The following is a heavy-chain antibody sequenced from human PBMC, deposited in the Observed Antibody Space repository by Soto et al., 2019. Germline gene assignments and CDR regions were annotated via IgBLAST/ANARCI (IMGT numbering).Heavy chain of an antibody. CDR3: VRAEPTRYFQH. Sequence: GGSLRLSCAASGFTVSSDYMSWVRQAPGKGLEWVSVIYSGGSTYYADSVKGRFTISRDNSKNTLYLQMNSLRAEDTAVYYCVRAEPTRYFQHWGQGTLVTVSS. J-gene: IGHJ1*01. CDR2: IYSGGST. V-gene: IGHV3-66*01. CDR1: GFTVSSDY. D-gene: IGHD1-1*01.